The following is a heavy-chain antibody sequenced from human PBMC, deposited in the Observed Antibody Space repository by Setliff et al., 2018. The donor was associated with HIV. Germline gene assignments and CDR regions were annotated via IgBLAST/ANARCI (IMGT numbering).Heavy chain of an antibody. CDR1: GLTFNRYW. V-gene: IGHV3-7*01. CDR2: TKYDGSES. D-gene: IGHD3-9*01. CDR3: ATNFLYDILTGYFPYQFDQ. Sequence: GGSLRLSCVASGLTFNRYWMSWVRQVPGKGLEWVSNTKYDGSESYYVDSVEGRFTISRDNAKDSMFLQMNSLRGEDTAVYYCATNFLYDILTGYFPYQFDQWGQGTLVTVSS. J-gene: IGHJ4*02.